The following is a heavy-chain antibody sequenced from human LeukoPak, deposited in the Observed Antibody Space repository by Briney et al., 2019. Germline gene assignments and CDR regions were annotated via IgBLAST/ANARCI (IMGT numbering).Heavy chain of an antibody. CDR3: ARRRVTIFGVVRPRDAFDI. Sequence: NPSETLSLTCAVYSEPFIGYYWSWIRQPPGKGLEWIGEINHSGSTNYNPSLKSRVTISVDTSKNQFSLKLSSVTAADTAVYYCARRRVTIFGVVRPRDAFDIWGQGTMVTVSS. V-gene: IGHV4-34*01. J-gene: IGHJ3*02. D-gene: IGHD3-3*01. CDR1: SEPFIGYY. CDR2: INHSGST.